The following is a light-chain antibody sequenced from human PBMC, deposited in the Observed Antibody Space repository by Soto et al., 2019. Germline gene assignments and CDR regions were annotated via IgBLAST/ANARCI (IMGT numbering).Light chain of an antibody. Sequence: DFKMTEPPSTLSASVEDRVTIVCLGSQSISRWLGGYHQKPGKAPKLLSSKASNLDSGAPSRFSGSGCGTEFNLAMSSLEPGDVATNTCHYYNSFIWTFGRGTKVDIK. CDR3: HYYNSFIWT. J-gene: IGKJ1*01. V-gene: IGKV1-5*03. CDR1: QSISRW. CDR2: KAS.